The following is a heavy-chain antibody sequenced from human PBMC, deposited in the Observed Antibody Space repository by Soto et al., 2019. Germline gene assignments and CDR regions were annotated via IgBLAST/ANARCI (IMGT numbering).Heavy chain of an antibody. CDR3: AGLYSGAWDARFAFAI. CDR2: ISNDGNNK. CDR1: GFTFSSYA. J-gene: IGHJ3*02. Sequence: QVQLVESGGGVVQPGRSLRLSCAASGFTFSSYAMHWVRQAPGKGLEWVAVISNDGNNKYYADSVEGRFTISRDKSKNTVDLQLNSLRAEDTAVHFCAGLYSGAWDARFAFAIWGRGTIVTVSS. D-gene: IGHD6-19*01. V-gene: IGHV3-30-3*01.